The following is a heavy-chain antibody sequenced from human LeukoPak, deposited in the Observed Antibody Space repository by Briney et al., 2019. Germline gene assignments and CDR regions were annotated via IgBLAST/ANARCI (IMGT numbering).Heavy chain of an antibody. CDR1: GFTFSGYD. Sequence: GGSLRLSCAASGFTFSGYDMNWVRQAPGKGLEWVSSISTSSSYIHYADSVKGRFTISRDNARNSLYLQMNSLRAEDTAVYYCARGLGGVDYWGQGTLVTVSS. CDR2: ISTSSSYI. CDR3: ARGLGGVDY. J-gene: IGHJ4*02. V-gene: IGHV3-21*01. D-gene: IGHD3-10*01.